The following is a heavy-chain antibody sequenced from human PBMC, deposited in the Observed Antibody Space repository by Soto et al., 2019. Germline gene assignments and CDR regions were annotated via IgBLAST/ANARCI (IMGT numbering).Heavy chain of an antibody. CDR2: ISSSGSTI. J-gene: IGHJ4*02. Sequence: QVQLVESGGGLVKPGGSLRLSCAASGFTFSDYYMSWIRQAPGKGLEWVSYISSSGSTIYYADSVKGRFTISRDNAKNLPYLRMNRLRAEDTAVYYCARDGEVVSGRIFWEYYFVSWGEGTLVTVSS. CDR1: GFTFSDYY. V-gene: IGHV3-11*01. D-gene: IGHD2-8*02. CDR3: ARDGEVVSGRIFWEYYFVS.